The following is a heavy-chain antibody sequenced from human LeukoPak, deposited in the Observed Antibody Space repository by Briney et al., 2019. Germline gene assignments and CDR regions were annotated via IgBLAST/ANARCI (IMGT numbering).Heavy chain of an antibody. V-gene: IGHV4-34*01. D-gene: IGHD2-2*01. CDR1: GGSFSGYY. CDR3: ARKGSIVVVPAASKNNWFDP. Sequence: PSETLSLTCAVYGGSFSGYYRSWIRQPPGKGLEWIGEINHSGSTNYNPSLKSRVTTSVDTSKNQFSLKLSSVTAADTAVYYCARKGSIVVVPAASKNNWFDPWGQGTLVTVSS. CDR2: INHSGST. J-gene: IGHJ5*02.